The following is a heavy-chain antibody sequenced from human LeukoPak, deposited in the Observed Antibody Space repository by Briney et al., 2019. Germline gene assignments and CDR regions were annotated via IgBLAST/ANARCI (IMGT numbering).Heavy chain of an antibody. Sequence: AWVRQAPGKGLEWIGSIYYSGNTYYNSSLKSRVTISRDTSKKQFTLNLFSVTAADTAMYYCTRANGYGLNYWGQGTLVTVSS. CDR3: TRANGYGLNY. V-gene: IGHV4-39*06. CDR2: IYYSGNT. J-gene: IGHJ4*02. D-gene: IGHD3-10*01.